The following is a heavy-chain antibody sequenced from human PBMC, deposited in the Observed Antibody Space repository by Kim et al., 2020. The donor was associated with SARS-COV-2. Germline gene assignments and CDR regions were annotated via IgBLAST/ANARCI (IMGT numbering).Heavy chain of an antibody. V-gene: IGHV4-31*03. CDR3: ARGSGWYLPRGG. CDR2: IYYSGST. D-gene: IGHD6-19*01. J-gene: IGHJ4*02. CDR1: GGSISSGGYY. Sequence: SETLSLTCTVSGGSISSGGYYWSWIRQHPGKGLEWIGYIYYSGSTYYNPSLKSRVTISVDTSKNQFSLKLSSETAADTAVYYCARGSGWYLPRGGWGQGTLVTVSS.